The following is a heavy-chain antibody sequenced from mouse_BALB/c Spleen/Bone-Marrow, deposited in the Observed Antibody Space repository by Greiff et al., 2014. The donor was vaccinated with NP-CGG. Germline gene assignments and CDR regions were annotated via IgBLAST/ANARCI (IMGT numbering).Heavy chain of an antibody. D-gene: IGHD1-1*01. Sequence: DVQLVESGGGLVQPGGSRKLSCAASGFTFSSFGIHWVRQAPEKGLEWVAYISSDSSTIYYADTMKGRFTISRDNPKNTLFLQMTRLRSEDTAMYYCARSNYVGYYAMDYWGQGTSVTVSS. J-gene: IGHJ4*01. CDR1: GFTFSSFG. CDR3: ARSNYVGYYAMDY. V-gene: IGHV5-17*02. CDR2: ISSDSSTI.